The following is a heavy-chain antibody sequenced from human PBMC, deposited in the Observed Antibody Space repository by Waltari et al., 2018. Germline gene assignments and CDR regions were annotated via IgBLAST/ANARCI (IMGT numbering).Heavy chain of an antibody. CDR2: IYTSGRP. Sequence: QVQLQESGPGLVKPSQTLSLTCTVSGGSISSGSYYWSWIRQPAGKGLEWIGLIYTSGRPNYTPYLKSRVTLSVDTSKNQFSLKLSFVTAADTAVYDCARSEHYDILTGPLDYWGQGTLVTVSS. V-gene: IGHV4-61*02. CDR3: ARSEHYDILTGPLDY. D-gene: IGHD3-9*01. J-gene: IGHJ4*02. CDR1: GGSISSGSYY.